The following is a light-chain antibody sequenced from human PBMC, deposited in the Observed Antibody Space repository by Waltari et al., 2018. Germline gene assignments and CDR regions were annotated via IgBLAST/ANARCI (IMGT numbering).Light chain of an antibody. CDR2: GAS. CDR3: HQYYNTPFT. V-gene: IGKV4-1*01. CDR1: QSVLSSSNNKNS. Sequence: DIVMTQSPDSLAVSLGERATINCKSSQSVLSSSNNKNSLSWYQKKPGQPPKLLIYGASTRESGVPDRFSGSGSGTDFTLTISSLQAEDVAVYYCHQYYNTPFTFGPGTKVDIK. J-gene: IGKJ3*01.